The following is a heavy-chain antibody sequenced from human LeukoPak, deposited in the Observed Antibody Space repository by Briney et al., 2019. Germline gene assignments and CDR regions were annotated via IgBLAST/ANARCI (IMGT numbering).Heavy chain of an antibody. CDR2: IYSGGST. J-gene: IGHJ4*02. CDR1: GFTFSSYW. V-gene: IGHV3-66*01. D-gene: IGHD4-17*01. CDR3: ARDAGYGDYGMDY. Sequence: PGGSLRLSCAASGFTFSSYWMSWVRQAPGKGLEWVSVIYSGGSTYYADSVKGRFTISRDNSKNTLYLQMNSLRAEDTAVYYCARDAGYGDYGMDYWGQGTLVTVSS.